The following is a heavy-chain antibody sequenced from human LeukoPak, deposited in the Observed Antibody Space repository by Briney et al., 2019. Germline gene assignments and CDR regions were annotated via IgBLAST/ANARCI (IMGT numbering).Heavy chain of an antibody. CDR1: GYTFTTYY. CDR2: SYPDAGTT. Sequence: GASVKVSCKASGYTFTTYYIHWMRQTPGQGFEWMRVSYPDAGTTDHGPRFRDRFVMTADTATSTVYMELRSLTSKDTGVYYCVRGFVGGTFDYWGQGALITVSA. J-gene: IGHJ4*02. V-gene: IGHV1-46*01. D-gene: IGHD3-3*01. CDR3: VRGFVGGTFDY.